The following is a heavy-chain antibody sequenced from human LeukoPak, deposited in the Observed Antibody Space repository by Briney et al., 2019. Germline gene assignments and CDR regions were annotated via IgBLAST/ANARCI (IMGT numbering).Heavy chain of an antibody. D-gene: IGHD6-13*01. J-gene: IGHJ3*02. CDR1: GLTFSSYG. CDR3: AKLREPYSRTDAFDI. V-gene: IGHV3-30*02. CDR2: IRYDGSNK. Sequence: GGSLRLSCAASGLTFSSYGMHWVRQAPGKGLEWVAFIRYDGSNKYYADSVKGRFTISRDNSKNTLYLQMNSLRAEDTAVYYCAKLREPYSRTDAFDIWGQGTMVTVSS.